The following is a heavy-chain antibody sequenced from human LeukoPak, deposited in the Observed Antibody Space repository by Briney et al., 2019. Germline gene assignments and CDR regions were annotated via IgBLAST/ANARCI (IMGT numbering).Heavy chain of an antibody. CDR1: GGTFSSYA. Sequence: SVKVSCKASGGTFSSYAISWVRQAPGQGLEWMGGIIPIFGTANYAQKFQGRVTITADESTSTAYMGLSRLRSEDTAVYYCARGGGYCSGTSCYTGDYWGQGTLVTVSS. CDR3: ARGGGYCSGTSCYTGDY. CDR2: IIPIFGTA. J-gene: IGHJ4*02. V-gene: IGHV1-69*01. D-gene: IGHD2-2*02.